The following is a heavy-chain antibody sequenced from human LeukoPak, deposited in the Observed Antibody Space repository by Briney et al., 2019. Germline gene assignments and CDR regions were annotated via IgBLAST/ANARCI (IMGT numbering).Heavy chain of an antibody. J-gene: IGHJ4*02. Sequence: ASVKVSCKASGYTFTSYGISWVRQAPGQGLEWMGWISAYNGNTNYAQKLQGRVTMTTDTSTSTACMELRSLRSDDTAVYYCARGPDEQQLGPSGSYNWGQGTLVTVSS. CDR1: GYTFTSYG. V-gene: IGHV1-18*01. D-gene: IGHD6-13*01. CDR2: ISAYNGNT. CDR3: ARGPDEQQLGPSGSYN.